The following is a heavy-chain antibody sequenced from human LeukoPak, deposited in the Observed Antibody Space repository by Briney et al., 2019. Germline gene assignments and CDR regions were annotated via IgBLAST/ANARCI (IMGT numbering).Heavy chain of an antibody. J-gene: IGHJ3*02. CDR2: IIPIFGTA. D-gene: IGHD2-15*01. CDR1: GGTFSSYA. CDR3: ARSYIVVVVAANAGAFDI. V-gene: IGHV1-69*05. Sequence: SVRVSCKASGGTFSSYAISWVRQAPGQGLEWMGRIIPIFGTANYAQKFQGRVTITTDESTSTAYMELSSLRSEDTAVYYCARSYIVVVVAANAGAFDIWGQGTMVTVSS.